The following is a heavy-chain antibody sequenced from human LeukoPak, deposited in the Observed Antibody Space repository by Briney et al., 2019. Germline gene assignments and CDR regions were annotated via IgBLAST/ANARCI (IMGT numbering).Heavy chain of an antibody. V-gene: IGHV4-61*08. D-gene: IGHD1-26*01. CDR1: GGSLTDGEYY. CDR3: VRILGRYQEGMDV. CDR2: T. J-gene: IGHJ6*02. Sequence: SETLSLTCTVSGGSLTDGEYYWGWVRQPPGTGLQWIATTYEGASLKSRVTISLDTSKNQFFLRLTSVTAADTAVYYCVRILGRYQEGMDVWGPGITVTVSS.